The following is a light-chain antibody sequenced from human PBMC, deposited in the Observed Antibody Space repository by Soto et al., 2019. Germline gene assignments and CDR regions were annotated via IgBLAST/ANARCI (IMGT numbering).Light chain of an antibody. CDR1: QSISSW. J-gene: IGKJ5*01. CDR3: LQHNSYPPT. CDR2: KAS. V-gene: IGKV1-5*03. Sequence: DIQMTQSPSTLSASVGDRVTITCRASQSISSWLAWYQQKPGKAPKLLIYKASSLESGVQSRFSGSGSGTEFTLTIRSLQPEDFATYYCLQHNSYPPTFGQGTRLEIK.